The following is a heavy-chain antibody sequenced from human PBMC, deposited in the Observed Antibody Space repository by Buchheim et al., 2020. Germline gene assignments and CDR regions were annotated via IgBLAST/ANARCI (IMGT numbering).Heavy chain of an antibody. Sequence: QLQLQESGSGLVKPSQTLSLTCAVSGGSISSGGYSWSWIRQPPGKGLEWIGYIYHSGSTYYNPSLKSRLPISVDRSKNQFSLQLSTVTAADTAVYYCARGFVTATHNWFDPWGQGTL. CDR3: ARGFVTATHNWFDP. CDR2: IYHSGST. V-gene: IGHV4-30-2*01. J-gene: IGHJ5*02. CDR1: GGSISSGGYS. D-gene: IGHD2-21*02.